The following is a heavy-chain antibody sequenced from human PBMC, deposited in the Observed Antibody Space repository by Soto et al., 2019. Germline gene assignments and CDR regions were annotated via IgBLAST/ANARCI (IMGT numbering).Heavy chain of an antibody. J-gene: IGHJ5*02. Sequence: ASVKVSCKASGFAFMTSGISWVRQAPGQGLEWMGWTSGYKGKTYYSQKFQGRLTMTTDTSTSTAYMELGSLGSDDTAVYYCARESAAGYWKPLDPWGQGTLVTVSS. CDR2: TSGYKGKT. D-gene: IGHD2-15*01. CDR1: GFAFMTSG. CDR3: ARESAAGYWKPLDP. V-gene: IGHV1-18*01.